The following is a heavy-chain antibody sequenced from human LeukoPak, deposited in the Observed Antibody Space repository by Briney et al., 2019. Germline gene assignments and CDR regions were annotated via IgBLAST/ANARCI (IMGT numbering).Heavy chain of an antibody. CDR1: GFTVSSNY. Sequence: GGSLRLSCAASGFTVSSNYMSWVRQAPGKGLEWVSVIYSGGSTYYADSVKGRFTISRDNAKNLLYLQMNSLRAEDTAVYYCARAHYAYCGGDCYAFGYWGQGTLVTVSS. J-gene: IGHJ4*02. D-gene: IGHD2-21*01. CDR3: ARAHYAYCGGDCYAFGY. CDR2: IYSGGST. V-gene: IGHV3-53*01.